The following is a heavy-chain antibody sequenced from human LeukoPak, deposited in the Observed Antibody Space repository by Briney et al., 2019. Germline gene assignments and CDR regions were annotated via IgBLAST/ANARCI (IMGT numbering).Heavy chain of an antibody. J-gene: IGHJ4*02. Sequence: PSQTLSLTCTVSGGSISSGSYYWRWIRQPPGKGLEWIGYIYYSGSTNYNPSLKSRVTISVDTSKNQFSLKLSSVTAADTAVYYCASQRWLQPFDYWGQGTLVTVSS. V-gene: IGHV4-61*01. CDR3: ASQRWLQPFDY. D-gene: IGHD5-24*01. CDR2: IYYSGST. CDR1: GGSISSGSYY.